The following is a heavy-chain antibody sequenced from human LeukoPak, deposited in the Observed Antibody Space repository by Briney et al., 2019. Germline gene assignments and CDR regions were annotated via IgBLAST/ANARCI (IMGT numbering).Heavy chain of an antibody. Sequence: ASVKVYCKASGYTFTGYYMHWVRQAPGQGLEWMGRINPNSGGTNYAQKFQGRVTMTRDTSISTAYMELSRLRSDDTAVYYCTRDGVSVSYYYYMDVWGKGTTFTVSS. CDR1: GYTFTGYY. CDR2: INPNSGGT. D-gene: IGHD2-8*01. V-gene: IGHV1-2*06. CDR3: TRDGVSVSYYYYMDV. J-gene: IGHJ6*03.